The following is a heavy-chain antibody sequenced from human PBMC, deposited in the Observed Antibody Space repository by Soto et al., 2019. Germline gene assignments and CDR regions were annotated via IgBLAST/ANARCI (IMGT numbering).Heavy chain of an antibody. CDR2: IYWDDDK. CDR3: AHRKVAIRFDP. J-gene: IGHJ5*02. CDR1: GFSLNTNGVG. Sequence: QITLKESGPTVVTPTQTLTLTCTFSGFSLNTNGVGVGWIRQPPGKAQEWLAGIYWDDDKYYSPSLKSRRTNAKATSKNQVDQTMTNMDPVDTATYYRAHRKVAIRFDPWGQGTLVNVSS. D-gene: IGHD2-2*02. V-gene: IGHV2-5*02.